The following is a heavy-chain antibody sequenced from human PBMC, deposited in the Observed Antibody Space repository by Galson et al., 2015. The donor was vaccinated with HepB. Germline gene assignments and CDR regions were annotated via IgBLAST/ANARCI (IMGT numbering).Heavy chain of an antibody. Sequence: ETLSLTCTVSGGSISSYYWSWIRQPPGKGLEWIGYIYYSGSTNYNPSLKSRVTMSVDTSKNQFSLKLSSVTAADTAVYYCARQGYNYGSDYWGQGTLVTVSS. CDR2: IYYSGST. D-gene: IGHD1-1*01. J-gene: IGHJ4*02. CDR1: GGSISSYY. CDR3: ARQGYNYGSDY. V-gene: IGHV4-59*08.